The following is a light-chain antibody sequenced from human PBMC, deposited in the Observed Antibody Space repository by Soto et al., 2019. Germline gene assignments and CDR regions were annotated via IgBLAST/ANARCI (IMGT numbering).Light chain of an antibody. CDR1: QNINKW. CDR2: DAS. V-gene: IGKV1-5*01. Sequence: MNQSPSTLSASVGDRVIIPCRASQNINKWLAWYQQKPGKAPKFLIYDASTLETGVPSRFSGSGSGTEFTLTISSLQPDDFATFYCQQYDTFPRSFGQGTKVDIK. CDR3: QQYDTFPRS. J-gene: IGKJ1*01.